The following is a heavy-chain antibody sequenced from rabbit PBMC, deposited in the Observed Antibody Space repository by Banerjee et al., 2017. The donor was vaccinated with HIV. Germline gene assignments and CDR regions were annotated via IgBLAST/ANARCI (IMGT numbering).Heavy chain of an antibody. CDR3: ARDFKSRLTYYGMDL. V-gene: IGHV1S7*01. D-gene: IGHD4-1*01. CDR2: IDPVFGST. J-gene: IGHJ6*01. CDR1: GFDLSSYY. Sequence: QSLEESGGGLVQPGGSLKLSCKGSGFDLSSYYMSWVRQAPGKGLEWIGYIDPVFGSTSYASWVNGRFTISSDNVQNTVDLQLNSLTAADTATYFCARDFKSRLTYYGMDLWGQGTLVTVS.